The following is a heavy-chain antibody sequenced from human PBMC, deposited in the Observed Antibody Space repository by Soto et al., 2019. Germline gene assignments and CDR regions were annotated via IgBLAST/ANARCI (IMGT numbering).Heavy chain of an antibody. CDR1: GYTFTCYA. Sequence: GASVKVSCKASGYTFTCYAMHWVRQAPGQRLEWMGWINAGNGNTKYSQKFQGRVTITRDTSASTAYMELSSLRSEDTAVYYCARDPSYYGMDVWGQGTTVTVSS. CDR3: ARDPSYYGMDV. J-gene: IGHJ6*02. V-gene: IGHV1-3*01. CDR2: INAGNGNT.